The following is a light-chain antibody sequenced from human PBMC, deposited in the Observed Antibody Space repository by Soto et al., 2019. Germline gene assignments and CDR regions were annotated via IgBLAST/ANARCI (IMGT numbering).Light chain of an antibody. CDR1: QSVSSSY. CDR3: QQYVSSPT. CDR2: GAS. Sequence: EILLTQSPGPLSLSQGERATLSCMASQSVSSSYLAWYQQKPGQAPRLLIYGASSRATGIPDRFSGSGSGTDFTLTISRLEPEDFAVYYCQQYVSSPTFGQGTKVDI. V-gene: IGKV3-20*01. J-gene: IGKJ1*01.